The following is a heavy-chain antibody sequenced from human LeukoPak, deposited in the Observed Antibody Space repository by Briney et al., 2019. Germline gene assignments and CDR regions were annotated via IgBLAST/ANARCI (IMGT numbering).Heavy chain of an antibody. CDR3: ARVGGSGSY. CDR2: ISSSSSTI. CDR1: GFTFSSYE. V-gene: IGHV3-48*01. Sequence: PGGSLGLSCAASGFTFSSYEMNWVRQAPGKGLEWVSYISSSSSTIYYADSVKGRFTISRDNAKNSLYLQMNSLRAEDTAVYYCARVGGSGSYWGQGTLVTVSS. J-gene: IGHJ4*02. D-gene: IGHD3-10*01.